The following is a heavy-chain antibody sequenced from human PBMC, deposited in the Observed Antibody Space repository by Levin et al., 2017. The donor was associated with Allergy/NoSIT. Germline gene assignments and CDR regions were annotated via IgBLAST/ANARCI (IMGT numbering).Heavy chain of an antibody. J-gene: IGHJ4*02. D-gene: IGHD3-10*01. CDR2: ISGSADRA. CDR3: AKEGEITAYGSD. CDR1: GFTFSSYA. V-gene: IGHV3-23*01. Sequence: GGSLRLSCAASGFTFSSYAMSWVRQAPGKGLEWVSAISGSADRAYYADFVKGRFTISRDNSKNTLSLVMNSLRVEDTAVYYCAKEGEITAYGSDWGQGTLVTVSS.